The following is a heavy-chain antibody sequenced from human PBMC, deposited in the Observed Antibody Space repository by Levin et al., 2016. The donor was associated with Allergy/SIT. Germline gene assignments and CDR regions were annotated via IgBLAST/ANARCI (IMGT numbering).Heavy chain of an antibody. Sequence: SETLSLTCAVYGGSFSGYYWSWVRQPPGKGLEWIGEIYHSGSTNYNPSLKSRVTISVDKSKNQFSLKLSSVTAADTAVYYCARWGFYGSGSYLVHVEPANAFDIWGQGTMVTVSS. V-gene: IGHV4-34*01. D-gene: IGHD3-10*01. CDR1: GGSFSGYY. CDR2: IYHSGST. CDR3: ARWGFYGSGSYLVHVEPANAFDI. J-gene: IGHJ3*02.